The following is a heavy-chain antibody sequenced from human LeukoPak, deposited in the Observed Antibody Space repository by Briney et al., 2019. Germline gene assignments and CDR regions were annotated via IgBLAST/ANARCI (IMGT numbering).Heavy chain of an antibody. J-gene: IGHJ6*02. V-gene: IGHV4-59*01. CDR3: ARDSAYYYGSGSYYYYYGMDV. D-gene: IGHD3-10*01. Sequence: SETLSLTCTVSGGSISSYYWSWIRQPPGKGLEWIGYIYYSGSTNYNPSLKSRVTISVDTSKNQFSLKLSSVTAADTAVYYCARDSAYYYGSGSYYYYYGMDVWGQGTTVTVSS. CDR1: GGSISSYY. CDR2: IYYSGST.